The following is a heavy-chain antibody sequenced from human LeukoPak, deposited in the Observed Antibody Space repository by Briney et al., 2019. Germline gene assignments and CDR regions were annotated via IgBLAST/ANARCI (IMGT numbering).Heavy chain of an antibody. V-gene: IGHV3-9*01. D-gene: IGHD3-10*01. CDR1: GFTFDDYA. J-gene: IGHJ4*02. CDR3: AKSIYYGSGDGGSFDY. CDR2: ISWNSGSI. Sequence: GGSLRLSCAASGFTFDDYAMHWVRQAPGKGLEWVSGISWNSGSIVYADSVKGRFTISRDNVKNSLYLQLDSLRDEDTALYYCAKSIYYGSGDGGSFDYWGQGTLVTVSS.